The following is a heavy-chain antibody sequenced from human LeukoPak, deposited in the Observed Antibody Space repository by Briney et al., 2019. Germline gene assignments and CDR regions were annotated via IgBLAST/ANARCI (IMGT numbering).Heavy chain of an antibody. J-gene: IGHJ4*02. CDR3: ARDGLAYCDAGCYSDFEY. V-gene: IGHV3-7*01. CDR2: IKQDGSEK. D-gene: IGHD2-21*02. CDR1: GFTFRSYW. Sequence: GWALRLSCAASGFTFRSYWMSWVRQAPGKGLEWVANIKQDGSEKYYVDSVKGRFTISRDNAKNSLYLQMNRLRAADTAVYYCARDGLAYCDAGCYSDFEYWGQGTLVTVSS.